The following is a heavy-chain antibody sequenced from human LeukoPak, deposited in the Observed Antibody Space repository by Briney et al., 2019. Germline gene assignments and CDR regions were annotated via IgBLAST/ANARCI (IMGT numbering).Heavy chain of an antibody. Sequence: GGSLRLSCAASGFTFSSYAMSWVRQAPGKGLEWVSAISGSGGSTYYADSVKGRFTISRDNAKNSLYLQMNSLRAEDTAVYYCARRHDYSNYPDYWGQGTLVTVSS. V-gene: IGHV3-23*01. CDR2: ISGSGGST. CDR1: GFTFSSYA. D-gene: IGHD4-11*01. CDR3: ARRHDYSNYPDY. J-gene: IGHJ4*02.